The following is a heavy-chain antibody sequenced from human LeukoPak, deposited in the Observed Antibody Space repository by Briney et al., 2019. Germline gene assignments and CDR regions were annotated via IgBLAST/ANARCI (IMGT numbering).Heavy chain of an antibody. J-gene: IGHJ4*02. CDR2: IYYSGST. Sequence: PSQTLSLTCTVSGGSISSGSYYWGWIRQSPGKGLEWIGSIYYSGSTYYNPSLKSRVTISVDTSKNQFSLKLSSVTAADTAVYYCARRGRIMITFGGVIVGNYFDYWGQGTLVTVSS. V-gene: IGHV4-39*07. CDR1: GGSISSGSYY. D-gene: IGHD3-16*02. CDR3: ARRGRIMITFGGVIVGNYFDY.